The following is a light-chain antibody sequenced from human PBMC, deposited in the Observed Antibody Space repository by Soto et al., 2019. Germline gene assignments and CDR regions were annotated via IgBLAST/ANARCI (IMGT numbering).Light chain of an antibody. J-gene: IGLJ3*02. CDR1: SSNIGKNY. Sequence: QTVVTQPPSTSGTPGQRVTISCSGSSSNIGKNYVYWYQQLPGMAPKLLIYRNNQRPSGVPDQFSGSKSGTSASLAISGLRSEDEADYYCSVWDANLSAWVFGGGTKVTVL. CDR3: SVWDANLSAWV. CDR2: RNN. V-gene: IGLV1-47*01.